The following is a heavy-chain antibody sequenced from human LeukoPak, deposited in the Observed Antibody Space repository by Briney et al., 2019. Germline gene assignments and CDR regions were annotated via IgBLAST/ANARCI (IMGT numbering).Heavy chain of an antibody. Sequence: GGSLRLSCAASGFSFSRFAMSWVRQAPGKGLERVSTISGSAGGTYYADSVEGRFTISRDNSKNTVYLQMNSLRAEDTAVYYCAKLYSSGWYYFDYWGQGTLVTVSS. V-gene: IGHV3-23*01. CDR1: GFSFSRFA. J-gene: IGHJ4*02. CDR2: ISGSAGGT. D-gene: IGHD6-19*01. CDR3: AKLYSSGWYYFDY.